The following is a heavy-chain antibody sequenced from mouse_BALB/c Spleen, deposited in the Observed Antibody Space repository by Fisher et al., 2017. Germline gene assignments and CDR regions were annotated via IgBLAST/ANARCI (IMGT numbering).Heavy chain of an antibody. CDR3: ARGGCNGNYAMDY. V-gene: IGHV1S137*01. D-gene: IGHD2-1*01. Sequence: KFKGKATMTVDKSSSTAYMELARLTSEDSAIYYCARGGCNGNYAMDYWGQGTSVTVSS. J-gene: IGHJ4*01.